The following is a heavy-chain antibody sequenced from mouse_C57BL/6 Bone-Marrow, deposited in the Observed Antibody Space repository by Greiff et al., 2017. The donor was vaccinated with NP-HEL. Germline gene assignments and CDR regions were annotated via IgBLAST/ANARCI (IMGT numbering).Heavy chain of an antibody. V-gene: IGHV5-17*01. CDR2: ISSGSSTI. CDR3: AKGYYYGSSPWFAY. D-gene: IGHD1-1*01. CDR1: GFTFSDYG. J-gene: IGHJ3*01. Sequence: EVKLMESGGGLVKPGGSLKLSCAASGFTFSDYGMHWVRQAPEKGLEWVAYISSGSSTIYYADTVKGRFTISRDNAKNTLFLQMTSLRSEDTAMYYCAKGYYYGSSPWFAYWGQGTLVTVSA.